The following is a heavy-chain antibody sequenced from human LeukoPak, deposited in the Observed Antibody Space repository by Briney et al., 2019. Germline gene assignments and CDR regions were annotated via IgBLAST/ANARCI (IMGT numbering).Heavy chain of an antibody. CDR3: AKAGPKTAMVPEKYYFDY. CDR1: GFTFSSYA. D-gene: IGHD5-18*01. V-gene: IGHV3-23*01. CDR2: ISGSGGST. Sequence: PGGSLRLSCAASGFTFSSYAMSWVRQAPGKGLEWVSAISGSGGSTYYADSVKGRFTISRDNSKNTPYLQMNSLRAEDTAVYYCAKAGPKTAMVPEKYYFDYWGQGTLVTVSS. J-gene: IGHJ4*02.